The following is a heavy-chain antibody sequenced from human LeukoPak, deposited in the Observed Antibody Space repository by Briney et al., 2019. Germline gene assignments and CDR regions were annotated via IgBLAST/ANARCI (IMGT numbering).Heavy chain of an antibody. Sequence: SETLSPTCTVSGGSISSYYWSWIRQPPGKGLEWIGYIYYSGSTNYNPSLKSRVTISVDTSKNQFSLKLSSVTAADTAIYHCARENPSGYYNRPIDYWGQGTLVTVSS. CDR2: IYYSGST. V-gene: IGHV4-59*01. D-gene: IGHD3-22*01. J-gene: IGHJ4*02. CDR3: ARENPSGYYNRPIDY. CDR1: GGSISSYY.